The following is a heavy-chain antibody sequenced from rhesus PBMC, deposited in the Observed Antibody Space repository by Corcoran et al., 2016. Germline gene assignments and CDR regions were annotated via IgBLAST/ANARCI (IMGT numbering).Heavy chain of an antibody. CDR3: ARGRISGSR. J-gene: IGHJ4*01. Sequence: QLQLQESGPGLVKPSETLSVTCAVSGGSISSSYWSWIRQAPRKGLEWIGYIYGSGSSTNYNPSLNSRVTLSVDTSKNQLSLKLSSVTTADTAVYYCARGRISGSRWGQGVVGTVAS. V-gene: IGHV4-169*01. CDR1: GGSISSSY. CDR2: IYGSGSST. D-gene: IGHD2-21*01.